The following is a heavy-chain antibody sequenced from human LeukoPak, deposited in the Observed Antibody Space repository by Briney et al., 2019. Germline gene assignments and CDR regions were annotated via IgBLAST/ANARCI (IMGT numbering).Heavy chain of an antibody. Sequence: GGSLRISCVVSGFTFDDYTMRWVRQAPGKGLEWVSLITWVGSTTYYAGSVEGRFTISRDNTKNSLYLEMNSLRSEDTALYYCAKALQGYSYADYWGQGTLVTVSS. J-gene: IGHJ4*02. V-gene: IGHV3-43*01. D-gene: IGHD3-16*01. CDR3: AKALQGYSYADY. CDR2: ITWVGSTT. CDR1: GFTFDDYT.